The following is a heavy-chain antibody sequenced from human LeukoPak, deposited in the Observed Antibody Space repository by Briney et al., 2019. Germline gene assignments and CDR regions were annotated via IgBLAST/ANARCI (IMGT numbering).Heavy chain of an antibody. D-gene: IGHD2-2*01. CDR1: GFTFSDFW. V-gene: IGHV3-7*01. CDR2: IKEDGTEK. CDR3: ARDLYECCSSTSFFGPPDY. Sequence: PEGSLRLSCAGSGFTFSDFWMTWVRQTPGKGLEWVANIKEDGTEKNLVDSVKGRFTISSDNSKNTLYLQMNSLRAEDTAVYYCARDLYECCSSTSFFGPPDYWGQGTLVTVSS. J-gene: IGHJ4*02.